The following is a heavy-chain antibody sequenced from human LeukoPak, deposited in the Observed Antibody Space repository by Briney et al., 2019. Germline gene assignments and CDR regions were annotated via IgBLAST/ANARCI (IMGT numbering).Heavy chain of an antibody. Sequence: ASVKVSFKSSGYTFTGYYMHWVRQAPGQGLEWMGWINPNTGGTNYAQNFQGRVTMIRDASISTAYMELSRLRSDDTAVYYCARAVCSGGSCYPDPPGVDFWGQGTLVTVSS. CDR3: ARAVCSGGSCYPDPPGVDF. V-gene: IGHV1-2*02. CDR1: GYTFTGYY. CDR2: INPNTGGT. J-gene: IGHJ4*02. D-gene: IGHD2-15*01.